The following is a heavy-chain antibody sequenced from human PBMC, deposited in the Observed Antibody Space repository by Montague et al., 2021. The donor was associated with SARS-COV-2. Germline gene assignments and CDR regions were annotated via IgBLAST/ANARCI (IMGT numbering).Heavy chain of an antibody. CDR3: ARARRGSGSGSYFDILVNWFDP. J-gene: IGHJ5*02. D-gene: IGHD3-10*01. CDR2: IYYSGST. CDR1: GGSISSGGYY. Sequence: TLSLTCTVSGGSISSGGYYWSWIRQHPGKGLEWIGYIYYSGSTYYNPSLKSRVTISVDTSKNQFSLKLSSVTAAGTAVYYCARARRGSGSGSYFDILVNWFDPWGQGTLVTVSS. V-gene: IGHV4-31*03.